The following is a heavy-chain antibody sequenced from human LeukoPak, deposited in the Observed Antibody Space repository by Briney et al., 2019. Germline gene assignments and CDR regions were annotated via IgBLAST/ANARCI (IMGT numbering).Heavy chain of an antibody. D-gene: IGHD3-22*01. V-gene: IGHV3-23*01. J-gene: IGHJ4*02. CDR1: GFTFSSYA. Sequence: GRSLRLSCAASGFTFSSYAMSWVRQAPGKGLEWVSAISGSGGSTYYADSVKGRFTISRDNSKNTLYLQMNSLRAEDTAVYYCAKMEDSSGYYSRYWGQGTLVTVSS. CDR3: AKMEDSSGYYSRY. CDR2: ISGSGGST.